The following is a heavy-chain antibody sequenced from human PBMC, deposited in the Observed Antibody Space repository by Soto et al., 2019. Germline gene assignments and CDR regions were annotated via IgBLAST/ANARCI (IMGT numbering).Heavy chain of an antibody. CDR3: ARVRYCSSTSCYYFDY. CDR2: IYYSGST. J-gene: IGHJ4*02. Sequence: QVQLQESGPGLVKPSQTLSLTCTVSGGSISSGGYYWSWIRQHPGKGLEWIGYIYYSGSTYYNPYFKSRVTISVDTSKNQFSLKLSSVTAADTAVYYCARVRYCSSTSCYYFDYWGQGTLVTVSS. V-gene: IGHV4-31*03. D-gene: IGHD2-2*01. CDR1: GGSISSGGYY.